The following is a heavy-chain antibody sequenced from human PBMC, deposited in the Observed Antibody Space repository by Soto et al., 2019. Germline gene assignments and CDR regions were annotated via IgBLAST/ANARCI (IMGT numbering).Heavy chain of an antibody. CDR3: ARDTVTTFFYYYGMDV. V-gene: IGHV3-21*01. CDR2: ISSSSSYI. J-gene: IGHJ6*02. CDR1: GFTFSSYS. Sequence: SLRLSCAASGFTFSSYSMNWVRQAPGKGLEWVSSISSSSSYIYYADSVKGRFTISRDNAKNSLYLQMNSLRAEDTAVYYCARDTVTTFFYYYGMDVWGQGTTVTVSS. D-gene: IGHD4-17*01.